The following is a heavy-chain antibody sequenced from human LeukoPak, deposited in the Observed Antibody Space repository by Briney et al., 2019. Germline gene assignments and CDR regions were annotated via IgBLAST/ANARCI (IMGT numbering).Heavy chain of an antibody. CDR1: GFIFSSYW. CDR3: AKRRGLELLYYYYMDV. Sequence: PGGSLRLSCAASGFIFSSYWMSWVRQAPGKGLEWVANIKQDGSEKYYVDSVKGRFTISRDNAKNSLYLQMNSLRAEDTAVYYCAKRRGLELLYYYYMDVWGKGTTVTVSS. CDR2: IKQDGSEK. J-gene: IGHJ6*03. D-gene: IGHD1-7*01. V-gene: IGHV3-7*03.